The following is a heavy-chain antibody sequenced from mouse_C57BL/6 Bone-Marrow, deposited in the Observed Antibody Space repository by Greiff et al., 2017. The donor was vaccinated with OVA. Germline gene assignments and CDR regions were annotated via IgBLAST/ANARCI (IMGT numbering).Heavy chain of an antibody. CDR2: INPNNGGT. D-gene: IGHD2-2*01. CDR1: GYTFTDYY. Sequence: VQLQQSGPELVKPGASVKISCKASGYTFTDYYMNWVKQSHGQSLEWIGDINPNNGGTSYNQKFKGKATLTVDKSSSTDYMELRSLTSEDSAVYYCARMGVTTYFDVWGTGTTVTVSA. CDR3: ARMGVTTYFDV. J-gene: IGHJ1*03. V-gene: IGHV1-26*01.